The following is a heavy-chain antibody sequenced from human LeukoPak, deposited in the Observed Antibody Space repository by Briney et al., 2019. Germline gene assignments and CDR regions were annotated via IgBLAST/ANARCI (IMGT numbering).Heavy chain of an antibody. D-gene: IGHD2-2*01. CDR3: ARSAPRYCSSTSCYGGLLEFDP. Sequence: SETLSLTCTVAGGSISSSNYYWGWIRQPPGKGLEWIGSIHYRGNTYYNPSLKSRVTISVDTSKNQFSLKLSSVTAADTAVYYCARSAPRYCSSTSCYGGLLEFDPWGQGTLVTVSS. J-gene: IGHJ5*02. V-gene: IGHV4-39*01. CDR2: IHYRGNT. CDR1: GGSISSSNYY.